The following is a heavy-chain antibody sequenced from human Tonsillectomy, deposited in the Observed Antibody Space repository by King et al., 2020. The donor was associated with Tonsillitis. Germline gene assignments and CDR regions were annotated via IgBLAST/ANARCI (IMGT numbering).Heavy chain of an antibody. V-gene: IGHV4-39*01. J-gene: IGHJ4*02. D-gene: IGHD1-26*01. CDR3: ARYVSGSFDY. CDR2: MYDSGTI. CDR1: GGSISSNDPY. Sequence: QLQESGPGVVKPSETLSLTCTVSGGSISSNDPYWAWIRQPPGKGLEWIGYMYDSGTIFYNPSLKSRITISGGTSENRFSLKLSSVTAADTAVYFCARYVSGSFDYWGQGALVTVSS.